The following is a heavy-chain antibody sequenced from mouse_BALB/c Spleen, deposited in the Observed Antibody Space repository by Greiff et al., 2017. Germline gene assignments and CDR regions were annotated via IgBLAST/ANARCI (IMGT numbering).Heavy chain of an antibody. CDR2: IDPANGNT. J-gene: IGHJ3*01. Sequence: VHVKQSGAELVKPGASVKLSCTASGFNIKDTYMHWVKQRPEQGLEWIGRIDPANGNTKYDPKFQGKATITADTSSNTAYLQLSSLTSEDTAVYYCASAAPWGWFAYWGQGTLVTVSA. CDR1: GFNIKDTY. CDR3: ASAAPWGWFAY. V-gene: IGHV14-3*02.